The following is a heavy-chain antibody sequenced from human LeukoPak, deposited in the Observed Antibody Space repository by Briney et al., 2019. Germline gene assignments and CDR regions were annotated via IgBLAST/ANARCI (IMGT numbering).Heavy chain of an antibody. J-gene: IGHJ4*02. V-gene: IGHV1-69*06. Sequence: SGGSLRLSCAASGFTFSSYAISWVRQAPGQGLEWMGGIIPIFGTANYAQKFQGRVTITADKSTSTAYMELSSLRSEDTAVYYCASHLGDGYNPLDYWGQGTLVTVSS. CDR2: IIPIFGTA. CDR1: GFTFSSYA. CDR3: ASHLGDGYNPLDY. D-gene: IGHD5-24*01.